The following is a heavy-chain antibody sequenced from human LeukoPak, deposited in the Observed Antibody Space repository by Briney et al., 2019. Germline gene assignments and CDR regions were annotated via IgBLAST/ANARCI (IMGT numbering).Heavy chain of an antibody. D-gene: IGHD1-26*01. V-gene: IGHV3-30*18. Sequence: PGGSLRLSCAASGFTFSSYGMHWVRQAPGKGLEWVAVISYDGSNKYYADSVKGRFTISRDNSKNTLYLQMNSLRAEDTAVYYCANLDYSGSYAGAFDIWGQGTMVTVSS. CDR3: ANLDYSGSYAGAFDI. J-gene: IGHJ3*02. CDR1: GFTFSSYG. CDR2: ISYDGSNK.